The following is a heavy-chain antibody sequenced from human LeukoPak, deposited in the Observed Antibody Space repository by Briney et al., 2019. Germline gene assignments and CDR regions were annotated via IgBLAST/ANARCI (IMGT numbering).Heavy chain of an antibody. V-gene: IGHV4-39*07. CDR2: IYYSGST. Sequence: SETLSLTCTVSGGSISSSSYYWGWIRQPPGKGLEWIGSIYYSGSTYYNPSLKSRVTISVDTSKNQFSLKLSSVTAADTAVYYCARGSGWSPPNRVTHYYYYYGMDVWGQGTTVTVSS. CDR3: ARGSGWSPPNRVTHYYYYYGMDV. D-gene: IGHD6-19*01. CDR1: GGSISSSSYY. J-gene: IGHJ6*02.